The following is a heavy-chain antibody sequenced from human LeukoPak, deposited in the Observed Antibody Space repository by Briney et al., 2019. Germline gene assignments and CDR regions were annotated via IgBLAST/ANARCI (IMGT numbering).Heavy chain of an antibody. CDR3: ARDLRRYCSSTSCYQGPGY. CDR1: GYTFSSYG. D-gene: IGHD2-2*01. V-gene: IGHV1-18*01. J-gene: IGHJ4*02. CDR2: ISGYNGNT. Sequence: ASVKVSCKASGYTFSSYGISWVRQAPGQGLEWMGWISGYNGNTNYAQKFQGRVTMTTDTSTSTAYMEVRSLRSDDTATYYCARDLRRYCSSTSCYQGPGYWGQGTLVTVSS.